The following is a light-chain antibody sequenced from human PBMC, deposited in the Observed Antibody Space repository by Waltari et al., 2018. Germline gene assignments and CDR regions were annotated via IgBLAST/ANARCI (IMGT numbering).Light chain of an antibody. J-gene: IGKJ4*01. CDR2: GAS. Sequence: ELVLTQSPGSLSLSPGERATLSCRASQTISGSWLTWYQQKPGQAPRLLIYGASSRAPAIPDRFSGSGSGTDFTLTISRLEPEDFAVYYCQQYDGSSVTFGGGTKVEIK. V-gene: IGKV3-20*01. CDR3: QQYDGSSVT. CDR1: QTISGSW.